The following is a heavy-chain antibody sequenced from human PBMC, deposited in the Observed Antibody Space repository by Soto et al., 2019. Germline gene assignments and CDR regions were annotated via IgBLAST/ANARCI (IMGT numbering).Heavy chain of an antibody. CDR3: AKDSLNYYYSSGPFDP. D-gene: IGHD3-10*01. CDR2: ISGSGSKK. V-gene: IGHV3-23*01. J-gene: IGHJ5*02. CDR1: GFTFSSYA. Sequence: GGSLRLSCAASGFTFSSYAMSWVRQAPGKGLEWVSTISGSGSKKYYADSVKGRFTISKDNSKSTLNLQMNSLRAEDTAVYYCAKDSLNYYYSSGPFDPWGQGTLVTVSS.